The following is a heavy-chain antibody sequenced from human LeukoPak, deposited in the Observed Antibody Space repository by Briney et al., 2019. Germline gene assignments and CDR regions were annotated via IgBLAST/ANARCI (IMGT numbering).Heavy chain of an antibody. CDR3: AKDFYPHRQLWDFMRKSYYFDY. CDR2: ISYDGSKT. D-gene: IGHD5-18*01. J-gene: IGHJ4*02. CDR1: GFTFSSYA. Sequence: PGGSLRLSCAASGFTFSSYAMHWVRQAPGKGLEWVALISYDGSKTYYADSVKGRFTISRDNSKNTLYLQMNSLRAEDTAVYYCAKDFYPHRQLWDFMRKSYYFDYWGQGTLVTVSS. V-gene: IGHV3-30*04.